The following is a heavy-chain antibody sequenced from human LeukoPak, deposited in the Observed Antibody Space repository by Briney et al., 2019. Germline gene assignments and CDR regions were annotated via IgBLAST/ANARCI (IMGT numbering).Heavy chain of an antibody. CDR1: GFTFSGYA. Sequence: GGFLRLSCAASGFTFSGYAMSWVRQAPGKGLEWVSAISGSGGSTYYADSVKGRFTISSDNSQNTLYLHMTSLRAEDTAVYSCARSDSSSWYTFWGQGTLVTVSS. D-gene: IGHD6-13*01. CDR3: ARSDSSSWYTF. V-gene: IGHV3-23*01. CDR2: ISGSGGST. J-gene: IGHJ4*02.